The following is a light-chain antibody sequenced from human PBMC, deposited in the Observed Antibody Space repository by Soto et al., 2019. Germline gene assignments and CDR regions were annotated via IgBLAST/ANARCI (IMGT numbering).Light chain of an antibody. CDR2: DVT. Sequence: QSVLTQPASVSGSPGQSITISCTGTSSDVGGYNYVSWYQQHAGKAPNLLISDVTNRPSGVSNRFSGSKSGNTASLTISGLHAEDEADYYCSSYTSTSTLVFGTGTKLTVL. V-gene: IGLV2-14*01. CDR3: SSYTSTSTLV. CDR1: SSDVGGYNY. J-gene: IGLJ1*01.